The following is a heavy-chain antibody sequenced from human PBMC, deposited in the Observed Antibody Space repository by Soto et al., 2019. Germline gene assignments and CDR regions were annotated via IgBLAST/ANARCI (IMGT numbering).Heavy chain of an antibody. Sequence: QVQLVESGGGVVQPGRSLRLSCAASGFTFSSYGMHWVRQAPGKGLEWVAVISYDGSNKYYADSVKGRFTISRDNSNNTLYLQMNSLIAEDKAVYYCAKFGDRDAFDIWGQGTMVTVSS. CDR1: GFTFSSYG. J-gene: IGHJ3*02. CDR3: AKFGDRDAFDI. CDR2: ISYDGSNK. D-gene: IGHD4-17*01. V-gene: IGHV3-30*18.